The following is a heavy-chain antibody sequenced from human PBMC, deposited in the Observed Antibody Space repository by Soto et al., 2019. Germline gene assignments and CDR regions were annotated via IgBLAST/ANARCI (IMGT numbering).Heavy chain of an antibody. J-gene: IGHJ4*02. D-gene: IGHD6-19*01. CDR3: VKGTRPLPNISGLTYVRY. Sequence: GGSIRLSCAASGLTFYIYAMTWARQDTGKGLEWVSTISDVEGATYSADSVKGRFTTSRDNSKNTVFLQMDNLRAEDTAVYFCVKGTRPLPNISGLTYVRYWGQGTPVTVSS. CDR1: GLTFYIYA. V-gene: IGHV3-23*01. CDR2: ISDVEGAT.